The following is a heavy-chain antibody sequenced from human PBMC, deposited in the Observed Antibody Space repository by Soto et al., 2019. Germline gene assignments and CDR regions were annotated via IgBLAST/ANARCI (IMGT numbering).Heavy chain of an antibody. Sequence: SETLSLTCTVSGGSISSSSYYWGWIRQPPGKGLEWIGSIYYSGSTYYNPSLKSRVTISVDTSKNQFSLKLSSVTAADTAVYYCARDEYCSGGSCYYLAMDVWGQGTKVTVS. CDR1: GGSISSSSYY. CDR2: IYYSGST. CDR3: ARDEYCSGGSCYYLAMDV. J-gene: IGHJ6*02. D-gene: IGHD2-15*01. V-gene: IGHV4-39*07.